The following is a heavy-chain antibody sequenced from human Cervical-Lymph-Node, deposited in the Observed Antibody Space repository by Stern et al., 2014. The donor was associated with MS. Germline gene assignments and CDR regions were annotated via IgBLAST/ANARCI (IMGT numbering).Heavy chain of an antibody. CDR3: ARGLWFAELDRKTNDP. D-gene: IGHD3-10*01. CDR1: GGSISRGNW. Sequence: QVQLQESGPGLVKPSGTLSLTCDVSGGSISRGNWWSWVRQPPGKGLEWIGEIYRSGSTNYNPSLKSRVTISVDTSKTQFSLKLSSVTAADTAIYYCARGLWFAELDRKTNDPWGQGILVTVSS. CDR2: IYRSGST. V-gene: IGHV4-4*02. J-gene: IGHJ5*02.